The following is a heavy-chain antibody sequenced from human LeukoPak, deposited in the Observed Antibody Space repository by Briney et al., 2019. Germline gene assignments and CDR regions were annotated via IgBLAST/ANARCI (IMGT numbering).Heavy chain of an antibody. CDR3: ARDSAGYSSSWPDY. CDR2: IIPILGIA. CDR1: GVTFSSYA. J-gene: IGHJ4*02. Sequence: ASVKVSCKTSGVTFSSYAIIWVRQAPGQGLEWMGRIIPILGIANYAQKFQGRVTITADKSTSTAYMELSSLRSEDTAVYYCARDSAGYSSSWPDYWGQGTLVTVSS. D-gene: IGHD6-13*01. V-gene: IGHV1-69*04.